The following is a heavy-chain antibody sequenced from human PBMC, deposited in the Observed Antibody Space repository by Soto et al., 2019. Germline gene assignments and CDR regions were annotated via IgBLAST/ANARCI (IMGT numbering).Heavy chain of an antibody. Sequence: SETLSLTCDVSGDSITSGYYWGFIRQPPGKGLEWMGSFYHTGSTYYNPSLKSRVTISVDTSTNQFSLKLTSVTAADTAVYYCARGGPCSSSLYYFDYWGQGTLVTAPQ. V-gene: IGHV4-38-2*01. D-gene: IGHD6-13*01. CDR2: FYHTGST. J-gene: IGHJ4*02. CDR3: ARGGPCSSSLYYFDY. CDR1: GDSITSGYY.